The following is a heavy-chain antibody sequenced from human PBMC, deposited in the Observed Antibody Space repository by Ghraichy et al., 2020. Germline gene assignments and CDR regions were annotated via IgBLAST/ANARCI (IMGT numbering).Heavy chain of an antibody. CDR3: AKVEPRQLWGIYYYYGMDV. V-gene: IGHV3-23*01. J-gene: IGHJ6*02. CDR1: GFTFSSYA. CDR2: ISGSGGST. Sequence: GGSLRLSCAASGFTFSSYAMSWVRQAPGKGLEWVSAISGSGGSTYYADSVKGRFTISRDNSKNTLYLQMNSLRAEDTAVYYCAKVEPRQLWGIYYYYGMDVWGQGTTVTVSS. D-gene: IGHD5-18*01.